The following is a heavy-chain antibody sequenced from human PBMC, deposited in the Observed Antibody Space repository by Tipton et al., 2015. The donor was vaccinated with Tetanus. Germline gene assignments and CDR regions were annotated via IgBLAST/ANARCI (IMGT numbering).Heavy chain of an antibody. J-gene: IGHJ3*02. CDR2: IYYSGST. V-gene: IGHV4-30-4*01. CDR3: ARGPGLFTGYYIDAFDI. CDR1: GGSISSGDYY. D-gene: IGHD3-9*01. Sequence: TLSLTCTVSGGSISSGDYYWSWIRQPPGKGLEWIGYIYYSGSTYYNPSLKSRVTISVDTSKNQFSLKLSSVTAADTAVYYCARGPGLFTGYYIDAFDIWGQGTMVTVSS.